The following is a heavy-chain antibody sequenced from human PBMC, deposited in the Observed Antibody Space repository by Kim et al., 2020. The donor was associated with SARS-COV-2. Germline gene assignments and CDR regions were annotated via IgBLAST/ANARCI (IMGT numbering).Heavy chain of an antibody. V-gene: IGHV3-9*01. J-gene: IGHJ4*02. CDR1: GFTFDDYA. CDR3: AKDIFRAKGRTIASSGIWAAY. Sequence: GGSLRLSCAASGFTFDDYAMHWVRQAPGKGLEWVSGISWNSGNIGYADSVKGRFTISRDNAKNSLYLQMNSLRAEGTALYYCAKDIFRAKGRTIASSGIWAAYWGQGTLVTVSS. CDR2: ISWNSGNI. D-gene: IGHD6-13*01.